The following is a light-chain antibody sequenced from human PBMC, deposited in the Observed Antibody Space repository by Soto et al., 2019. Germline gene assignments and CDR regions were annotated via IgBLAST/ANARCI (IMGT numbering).Light chain of an antibody. J-gene: IGKJ1*01. V-gene: IGKV1-5*03. CDR2: QAS. Sequence: DIQLTQSPSTLSASVGDRVTITCRASQGISSWLAWYQQKPGKAPKLLIYQASSLESGVPSRFGGSGSGAEFTLTISSLQPDDFATYYCQHYNSYPWTFGQGTKVDIK. CDR3: QHYNSYPWT. CDR1: QGISSW.